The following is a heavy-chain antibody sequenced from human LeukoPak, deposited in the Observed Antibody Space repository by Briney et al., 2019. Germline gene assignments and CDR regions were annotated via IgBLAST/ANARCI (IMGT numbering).Heavy chain of an antibody. D-gene: IGHD4/OR15-4a*01. CDR1: GFTVSSNS. Sequence: GGSLRLSCTVSGFTVSSNSMSWVRQAPGKGLEWVSFIYSDNTHYSDSVKGRFTISRDNSKNTLYLQMNSLRVEDTAVYYCARRAGAYSHPYDYWGQGTLVTVSS. CDR3: ARRAGAYSHPYDY. CDR2: IYSDNT. V-gene: IGHV3-53*01. J-gene: IGHJ4*02.